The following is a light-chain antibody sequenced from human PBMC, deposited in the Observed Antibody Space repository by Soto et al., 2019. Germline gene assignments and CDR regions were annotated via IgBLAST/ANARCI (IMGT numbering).Light chain of an antibody. CDR1: QSISNW. J-gene: IGKJ1*01. CDR3: QQYNSYSPT. Sequence: DVQMTQSPPTLSASLGDRVTITCRASQSISNWLAWYQQKPGKAPKLLIYGASTLETGVPSRFSGSGSGTEFTLTISSLQPDDFATYYCQQYNSYSPTFGQGTKV. V-gene: IGKV1-5*01. CDR2: GAS.